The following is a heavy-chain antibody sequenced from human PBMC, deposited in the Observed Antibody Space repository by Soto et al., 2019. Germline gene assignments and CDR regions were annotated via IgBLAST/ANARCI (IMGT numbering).Heavy chain of an antibody. CDR2: INPNSGGT. V-gene: IGHV1-2*04. CDR3: ARAGSSGYYYYYYGMDV. CDR1: GYTFTSYD. Sequence: GASVKVSCKASGYTFTSYDINWVRQATGQGLEWMGWINPNSGGTNYAQKFQGWVTMTRDTSISTAYMELSRLRSDDTAVYYCARAGSSGYYYYYYGMDVWGQGTTVTVSS. D-gene: IGHD3-22*01. J-gene: IGHJ6*02.